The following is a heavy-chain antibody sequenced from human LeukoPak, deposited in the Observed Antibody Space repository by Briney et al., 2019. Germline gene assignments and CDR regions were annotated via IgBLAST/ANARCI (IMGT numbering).Heavy chain of an antibody. CDR1: GYTFTSYD. CDR3: ARDQVICSSTSCYRPFDP. D-gene: IGHD2-2*02. J-gene: IGHJ5*02. Sequence: GASVKVSCKASGYTFTSYDINWVRQATGQGLEWMGWMNPNSGNTGYAQKFQGRVTMTRNTSISTAYMELSGLRSEDTAVYYCARDQVICSSTSCYRPFDPWGQGTLVTVSS. V-gene: IGHV1-8*01. CDR2: MNPNSGNT.